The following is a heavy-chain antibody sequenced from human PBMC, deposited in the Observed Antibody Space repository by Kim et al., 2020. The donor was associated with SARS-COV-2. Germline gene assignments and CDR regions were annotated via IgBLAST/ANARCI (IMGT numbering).Heavy chain of an antibody. V-gene: IGHV4-59*01. Sequence: SETLSLTCTVSGGSISSYYWSWIRQPPGKGLEWIGYIYYSGSTNYNPSLKSRVTISVDTSKNQFSLKLSSVTAADTAVYYCASSKSSGWTYYFDYWGQGTLVTVSS. J-gene: IGHJ4*02. D-gene: IGHD6-19*01. CDR3: ASSKSSGWTYYFDY. CDR1: GGSISSYY. CDR2: IYYSGST.